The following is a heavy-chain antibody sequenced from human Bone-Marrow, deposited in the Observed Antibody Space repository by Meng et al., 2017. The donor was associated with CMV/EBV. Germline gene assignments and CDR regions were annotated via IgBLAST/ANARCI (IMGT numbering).Heavy chain of an antibody. CDR2: ISSNGGST. CDR3: ASRYCSSTSCYMGLLDY. J-gene: IGHJ4*02. D-gene: IGHD2-2*01. Sequence: GESLKISCAASGFTFSSYAMHWVRQAPGKGLEYVSAISSNGGSTYYADSVKGRFTISRDNSKNTLYLQMGSLRAEDMAVYYCASRYCSSTSCYMGLLDYWGQGTLVTVSS. CDR1: GFTFSSYA. V-gene: IGHV3-64*02.